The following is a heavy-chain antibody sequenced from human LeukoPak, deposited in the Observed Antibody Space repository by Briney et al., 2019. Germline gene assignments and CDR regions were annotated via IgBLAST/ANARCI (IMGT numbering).Heavy chain of an antibody. J-gene: IGHJ4*02. CDR2: ISSSGSTI. D-gene: IGHD6-19*01. CDR1: GFIFSSYE. V-gene: IGHV3-48*03. CDR3: AKQVAVAGNPPYFDY. Sequence: GGSLRLSCAASGFIFSSYEMNWVRQAPGKGLEWVSYISSSGSTIYYADSVKGRFTISRDNSKNTLYLQMNSLRAEDTAVYYCAKQVAVAGNPPYFDYWGQGTLVTVSS.